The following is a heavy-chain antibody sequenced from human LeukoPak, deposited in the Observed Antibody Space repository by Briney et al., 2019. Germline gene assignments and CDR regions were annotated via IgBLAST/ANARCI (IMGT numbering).Heavy chain of an antibody. CDR1: GGSISSYY. D-gene: IGHD5-24*01. J-gene: IGHJ3*02. Sequence: PSETLSLTCTVSGGSISSYYWSWIRQPPGKGLEWIGEINHSGSTNYNPSLKSRVTISVDTSKNQFSLKLSSVTAADTAVYYCARGRRRRWLQDGLDAFDIWGQGTMVTVSS. CDR2: INHSGST. CDR3: ARGRRRRWLQDGLDAFDI. V-gene: IGHV4-34*01.